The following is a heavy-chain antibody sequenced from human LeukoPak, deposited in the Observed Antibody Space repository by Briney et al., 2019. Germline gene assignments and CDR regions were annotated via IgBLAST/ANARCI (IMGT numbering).Heavy chain of an antibody. Sequence: PGGSLRLSCAASGYTVSSNYMSWVRQAPGKGLEWVSVFYSGGSTYYADSVKGRFTISRDNSKNTLYLQMNSLRAEDTAVYYCARDSRDGYNLWGQGTLVTVSS. CDR2: FYSGGST. CDR1: GYTVSSNY. CDR3: ARDSRDGYNL. D-gene: IGHD5-24*01. J-gene: IGHJ5*02. V-gene: IGHV3-66*01.